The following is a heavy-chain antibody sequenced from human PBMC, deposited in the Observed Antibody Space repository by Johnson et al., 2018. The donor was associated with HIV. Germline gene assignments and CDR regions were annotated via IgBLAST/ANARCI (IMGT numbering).Heavy chain of an antibody. CDR1: GFTFSSYD. CDR2: IGTAGDT. D-gene: IGHD1-26*01. CDR3: AKDASGSYSRAQSISDAFDI. V-gene: IGHV3-13*01. Sequence: VQLVESGGGLKQPGGSLRLSCAASGFTFSSYDMHWVRQATGKGLEWVSTIGTAGDTYYPGSVKGRFTVSKNTLYLQMNSLRTEDTALYYCAKDASGSYSRAQSISDAFDIWGQGTMVTVSS. J-gene: IGHJ3*02.